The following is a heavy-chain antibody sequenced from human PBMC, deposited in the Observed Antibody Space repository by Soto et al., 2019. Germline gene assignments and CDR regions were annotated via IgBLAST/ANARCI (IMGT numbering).Heavy chain of an antibody. CDR3: AAGDFWSGYHAGWFDP. J-gene: IGHJ5*02. D-gene: IGHD3-3*01. Sequence: QVQLQQWGAGLLKPSETLSLTCAVYGGSFSGYYWSWIRQPPGKGLEWIGEINHSGSTNYNPSLKSRVTISLDTSKNQFSLKLSSVTAADTAVYYCAAGDFWSGYHAGWFDPWGQGTLVTVSS. V-gene: IGHV4-34*01. CDR1: GGSFSGYY. CDR2: INHSGST.